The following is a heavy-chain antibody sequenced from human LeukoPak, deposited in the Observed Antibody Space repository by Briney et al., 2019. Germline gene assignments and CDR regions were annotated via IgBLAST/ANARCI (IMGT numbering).Heavy chain of an antibody. V-gene: IGHV3-33*01. Sequence: GRSLRLSCAASGFTFSSYGMHWVRQAPGKGLEWVAVIWYDGRNKYYADSVKGRFTISRDNSKNTLYLQMNSLRTEDTAVYYCAREGYSYGYMAFDIWGQGTMVTVSS. CDR1: GFTFSSYG. CDR2: IWYDGRNK. CDR3: AREGYSYGYMAFDI. J-gene: IGHJ3*02. D-gene: IGHD5-18*01.